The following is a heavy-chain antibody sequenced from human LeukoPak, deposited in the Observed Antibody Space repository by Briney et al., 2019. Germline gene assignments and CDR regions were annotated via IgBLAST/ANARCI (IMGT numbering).Heavy chain of an antibody. V-gene: IGHV1-24*01. CDR1: GYTLTELS. D-gene: IGHD3-22*01. J-gene: IGHJ4*02. CDR2: SDPEDGET. Sequence: ASVKVSCKVSGYTLTELSMHWVRQAPGKGLEWMGGSDPEDGETIYAQKFQGRVTMTEDTSTDTAYMELSSLRFEDTAVYYCATIPSDSSGYYFDYWGQGTLVTVSS. CDR3: ATIPSDSSGYYFDY.